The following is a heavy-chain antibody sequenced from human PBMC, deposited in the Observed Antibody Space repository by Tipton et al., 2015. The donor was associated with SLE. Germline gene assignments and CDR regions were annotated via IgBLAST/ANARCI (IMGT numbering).Heavy chain of an antibody. J-gene: IGHJ4*02. D-gene: IGHD3-16*01. Sequence: SLRLSCAASGFTFSSYAMSWVRQAPGKGLEWVSAISGSGGSTYYADSVKGRFTISRDNSKNTLYLQMNSLRAEDTAVYYCAKDDYDYIWGSYEDWGQGTLVTVSS. CDR3: AKDDYDYIWGSYED. CDR2: ISGSGGST. CDR1: GFTFSSYA. V-gene: IGHV3-23*01.